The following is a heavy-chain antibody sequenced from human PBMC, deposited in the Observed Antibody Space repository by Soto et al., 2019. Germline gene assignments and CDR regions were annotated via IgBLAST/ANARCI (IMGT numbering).Heavy chain of an antibody. J-gene: IGHJ4*02. Sequence: QVQLVQSGAEVKKPGASVKVSCKASGYTFTSDYMHWVRQAPGQGLEWMGRINPGDGSTIYSHNFQGKFSVTGTTSPSTVYMDLSSLRAEDTAVYYCAGEVFVGVGATAYWGQGTLVTVSS. CDR3: AGEVFVGVGATAY. CDR2: INPGDGST. D-gene: IGHD1-26*01. V-gene: IGHV1-46*01. CDR1: GYTFTSDY.